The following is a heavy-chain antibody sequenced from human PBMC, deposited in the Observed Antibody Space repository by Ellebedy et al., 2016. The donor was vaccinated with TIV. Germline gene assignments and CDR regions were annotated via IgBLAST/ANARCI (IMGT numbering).Heavy chain of an antibody. Sequence: SETLSLXCTVSGGSISTFYWSWLRQLPGKGLEWIGYIYYRGSTSYNPSLKSRVSISLDASENNVSLQLNSVTAADTAVYYCAGSINYYDSSLKWFNPWGRGTLVTVSS. CDR2: IYYRGST. CDR3: AGSINYYDSSLKWFNP. CDR1: GGSISTFY. J-gene: IGHJ5*02. V-gene: IGHV4-59*06. D-gene: IGHD3-22*01.